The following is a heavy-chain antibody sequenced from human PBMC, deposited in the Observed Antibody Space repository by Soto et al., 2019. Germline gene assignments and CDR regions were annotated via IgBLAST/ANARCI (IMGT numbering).Heavy chain of an antibody. J-gene: IGHJ6*02. D-gene: IGHD2-15*01. V-gene: IGHV4-34*01. Sequence: PSETLSLTCAVYGGSFSGYYWSWIRQPPGKGLEWIGEINHSGSTNYNPSLKSRVTISVDTSKNQFSLKLSSVTAADTAVYYCARDSPGTHYGMDVWGQGTTVTVSS. CDR1: GGSFSGYY. CDR2: INHSGST. CDR3: ARDSPGTHYGMDV.